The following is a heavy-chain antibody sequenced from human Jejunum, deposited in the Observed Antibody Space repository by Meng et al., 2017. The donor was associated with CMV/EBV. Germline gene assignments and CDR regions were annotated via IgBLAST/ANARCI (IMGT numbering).Heavy chain of an antibody. CDR1: GGSFSSYY. Sequence: LTCTVSGGSFSSYYYTWIRQPPWKGLEWIGSVSYTGGINYSPSHKSRVTISIDTSQNQFSLKLRPVTAADTAVYFCARGSYYFDYWGQGTLVTVSS. CDR3: ARGSYYFDY. J-gene: IGHJ4*02. CDR2: VSYTGGI. V-gene: IGHV4-59*01.